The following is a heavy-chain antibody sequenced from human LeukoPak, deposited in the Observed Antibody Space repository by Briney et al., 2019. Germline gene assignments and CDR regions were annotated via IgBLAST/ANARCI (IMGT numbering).Heavy chain of an antibody. D-gene: IGHD4/OR15-4a*01. CDR3: ARGGTLMTMVN. Sequence: SETLSLTCTVSGGSVSRGGYYGGWIRQPPAKGLEWIGTIYYSRSTYYDPSLKSRVTISVDTSKNQFSLNLNSVTAADTAVYYCARGGTLMTMVNWGQGTLVTVSS. V-gene: IGHV4-39*07. J-gene: IGHJ4*02. CDR2: IYYSRST. CDR1: GGSVSRGGYY.